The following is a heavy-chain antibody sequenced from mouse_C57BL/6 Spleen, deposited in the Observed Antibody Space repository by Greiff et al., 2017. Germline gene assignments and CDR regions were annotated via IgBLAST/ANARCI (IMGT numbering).Heavy chain of an antibody. CDR3: ARDGYGSSYDWYFDV. Sequence: EVQLVESGGGLVKPGGSLKLSCAASGFTFSSYAMSWVRQTPEKRLEWVATISDGGSYTYYPDNVKGRFTISRDNAKNNLYLQMSHLKSEDTAMYYGARDGYGSSYDWYFDVWGTGTTVTVSS. J-gene: IGHJ1*03. CDR1: GFTFSSYA. V-gene: IGHV5-4*01. CDR2: ISDGGSYT. D-gene: IGHD1-1*01.